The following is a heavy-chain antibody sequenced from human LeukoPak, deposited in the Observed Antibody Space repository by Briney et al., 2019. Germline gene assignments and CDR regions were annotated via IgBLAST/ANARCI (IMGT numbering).Heavy chain of an antibody. CDR1: GFTFSSYW. CDR3: ARDSRHLYDSSGYGY. D-gene: IGHD3-22*01. J-gene: IGHJ4*02. Sequence: GGSLRLSCAASGFTFSSYWMSWVRQAPGKGLEWVANIKQDGSEKYYVDSVKDRFTISRDNAKNSLYLQMNSLRAEDTAVYYCARDSRHLYDSSGYGYWGQGTLVTVSS. V-gene: IGHV3-7*01. CDR2: IKQDGSEK.